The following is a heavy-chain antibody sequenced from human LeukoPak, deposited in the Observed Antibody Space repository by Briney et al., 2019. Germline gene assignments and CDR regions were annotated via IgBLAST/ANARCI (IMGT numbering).Heavy chain of an antibody. D-gene: IGHD4-17*01. CDR3: AREREGPYGYLDY. CDR2: IYTSGSI. J-gene: IGHJ4*02. Sequence: SETLSLTCIVPGGSISSAAYYWSWIRQPAGKGLEWIGRIYTSGSIDYNPSLKSRLTISVDTSNNQFSLTLSSVTAADTAVYYCAREREGPYGYLDYWGQGTLVTASS. V-gene: IGHV4-61*02. CDR1: GGSISSAAYY.